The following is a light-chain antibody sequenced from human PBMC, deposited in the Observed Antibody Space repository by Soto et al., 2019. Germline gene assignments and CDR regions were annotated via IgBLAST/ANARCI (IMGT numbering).Light chain of an antibody. CDR2: EVT. Sequence: QSVLTQPASVYGSPGQSITISCTGSSSDVGAYNFVSWYQHHPGRAPKLILYEVTTRPSGVSSRFSGSKYGNTASLTISGLQADDEATYYCSSYTSTNTPYVFGTGTKVTVL. V-gene: IGLV2-14*01. J-gene: IGLJ1*01. CDR3: SSYTSTNTPYV. CDR1: SSDVGAYNF.